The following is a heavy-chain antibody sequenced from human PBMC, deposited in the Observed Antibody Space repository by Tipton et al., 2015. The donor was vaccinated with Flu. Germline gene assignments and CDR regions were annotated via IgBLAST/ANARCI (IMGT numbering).Heavy chain of an antibody. Sequence: TLSLTCAVSDCSISTGYYWGWIRQPPGKGRGWIGCISHSGRTYYNPSLKSRVTISVDTAKNQFSQRLSSVTAADTAVYYCARSTYHYGSGSSEYWGQGTLVNVSS. D-gene: IGHD3-10*01. CDR1: DCSISTGYY. CDR3: ARSTYHYGSGSSEY. V-gene: IGHV4-38-2*01. J-gene: IGHJ4*02. CDR2: ISHSGRT.